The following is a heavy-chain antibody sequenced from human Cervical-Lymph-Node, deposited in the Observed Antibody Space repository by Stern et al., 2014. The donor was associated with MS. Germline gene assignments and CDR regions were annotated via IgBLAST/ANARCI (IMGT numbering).Heavy chain of an antibody. CDR3: AKVKGYSSSWYRDWFDP. D-gene: IGHD6-13*01. Sequence: QVQLVQSGAEVKKPGASVKVSCKASGYTFTSYAMHWVRQAPGQRLEWMGWINAGNGNTKYSQKFQGRVTITRDTSASTAYMELSSLRSEDTAVYYCAKVKGYSSSWYRDWFDPWGQGTLVTVSS. CDR2: INAGNGNT. CDR1: GYTFTSYA. J-gene: IGHJ5*02. V-gene: IGHV1-3*01.